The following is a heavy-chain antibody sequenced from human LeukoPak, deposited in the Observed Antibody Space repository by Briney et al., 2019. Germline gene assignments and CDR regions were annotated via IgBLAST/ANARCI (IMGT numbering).Heavy chain of an antibody. Sequence: PSETLSLTCAVYGGSFSGYYWSWIRQPPGKGLEWIGEINHSGSTNYNPSLKSRVTISVDTSKNQFSLKLSSVTAADTAVYFCTRGLAAAYDYNWFDFWGQGTLVTVSS. CDR2: INHSGST. CDR3: TRGLAAAYDYNWFDF. D-gene: IGHD5-12*01. J-gene: IGHJ5*01. CDR1: GGSFSGYY. V-gene: IGHV4-34*01.